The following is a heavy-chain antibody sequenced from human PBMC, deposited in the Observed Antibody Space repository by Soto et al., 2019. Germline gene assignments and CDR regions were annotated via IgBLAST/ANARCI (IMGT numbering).Heavy chain of an antibody. Sequence: PGASVKVSCKASGYTFTSYAMHWVRQAPGQRLEWMGWINAGNGNTKYSQKFQGRVTITRDTSASTAYMELSSLRSEDTAVYYCARREPLAATPYYYGMDVWGQGTTVTVSS. D-gene: IGHD2-15*01. CDR3: ARREPLAATPYYYGMDV. CDR2: INAGNGNT. CDR1: GYTFTSYA. J-gene: IGHJ6*02. V-gene: IGHV1-3*01.